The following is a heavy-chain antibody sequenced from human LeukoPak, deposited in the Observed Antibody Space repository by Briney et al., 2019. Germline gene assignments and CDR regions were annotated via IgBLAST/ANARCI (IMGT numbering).Heavy chain of an antibody. V-gene: IGHV1-69*05. CDR2: IIPIFGTA. CDR3: ARGTVVRGVIYHYYYMDV. Sequence: GASVKVSCKASGGTFSSYAISWVRQAPGQGLEWMGGIIPIFGTANYAQKFQGRVTITTDESTSTAYMELSSLRSEDTAVYYCARGTVVRGVIYHYYYMDVWGKGTTVTVPS. CDR1: GGTFSSYA. D-gene: IGHD3-10*01. J-gene: IGHJ6*03.